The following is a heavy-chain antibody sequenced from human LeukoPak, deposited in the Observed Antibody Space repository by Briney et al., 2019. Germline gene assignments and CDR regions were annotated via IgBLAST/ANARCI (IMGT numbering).Heavy chain of an antibody. CDR1: GYTFTSYD. CDR2: MNPNSGNT. V-gene: IGHV1-8*01. J-gene: IGHJ6*03. D-gene: IGHD6-19*01. CDR3: ARGSSGWFNYYYYMDV. Sequence: ASVKVSCKASGYTFTSYDINWVRQAPGQGLEWMGWMNPNSGNTGYAQKFQGRVTMTRNTSISTAYMELSSLRSEDTAVYYCARGSSGWFNYYYYMDVWGKGTTVTVSS.